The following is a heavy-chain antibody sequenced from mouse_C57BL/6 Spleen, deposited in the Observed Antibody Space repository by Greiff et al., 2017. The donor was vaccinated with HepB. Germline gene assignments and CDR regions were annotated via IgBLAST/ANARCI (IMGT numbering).Heavy chain of an antibody. Sequence: QVQLQQSGAELVRPGTSVKMSCKASGYTFTNYWIGWAKQRPGHGLEWIGDIYPGGGYTNYNEKFKGKATLTADKSSSTAYMQFSSLTSEDSAIYYCARMDDGSSYDAMDYWGQGTSVTVSS. V-gene: IGHV1-63*01. CDR2: IYPGGGYT. CDR1: GYTFTNYW. CDR3: ARMDDGSSYDAMDY. D-gene: IGHD1-1*01. J-gene: IGHJ4*01.